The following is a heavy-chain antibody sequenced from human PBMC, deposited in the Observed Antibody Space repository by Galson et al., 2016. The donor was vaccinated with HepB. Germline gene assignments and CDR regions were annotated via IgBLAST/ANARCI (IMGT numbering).Heavy chain of an antibody. CDR2: VYHSGNT. CDR3: ARDKGVAVALRWLEY. V-gene: IGHV4-59*11. CDR1: GGSIGNQY. D-gene: IGHD6-19*01. J-gene: IGHJ4*02. Sequence: SETLSLTCAVSGGSIGNQYWSWLRQSPGKGLEWIGYVYHSGNTNYNPSLESRVTMSVDTSTNQIFLNLRSVTAAATAVYYWARDKGVAVALRWLEYWGQGTLVTVSS.